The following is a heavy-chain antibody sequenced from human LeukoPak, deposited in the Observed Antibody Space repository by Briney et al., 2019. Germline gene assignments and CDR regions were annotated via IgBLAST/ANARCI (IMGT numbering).Heavy chain of an antibody. CDR2: IKQDGREK. D-gene: IGHD3-22*01. CDR1: GFTFSSYW. V-gene: IGHV3-7*01. J-gene: IGHJ4*02. Sequence: PGGSLRLSCAASGFTFSSYWMSWVRQAPGKGLEWVANIKQDGREKYYVDSVKGRFTISRDNAKNSLYLQMNSLRAEDTAVYYCASSESTDYYDSSGYYPGWGQGTLVTVSS. CDR3: ASSESTDYYDSSGYYPG.